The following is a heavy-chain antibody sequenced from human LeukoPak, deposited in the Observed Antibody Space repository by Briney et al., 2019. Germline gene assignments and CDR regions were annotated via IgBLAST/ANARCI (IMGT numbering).Heavy chain of an antibody. D-gene: IGHD1-26*01. CDR1: GYSISSGYY. CDR3: ARAVGATTLYDAFDI. V-gene: IGHV4-38-2*02. CDR2: IYHSGST. Sequence: SETLSLTCTVSGYSISSGYYWGWIRQPPGKGLEWIGSIYHSGSTYYNPSLKSRVTISVDTSKNQFSLKLSSVTAADTAVYYCARAVGATTLYDAFDIWGQGTMVTVSS. J-gene: IGHJ3*02.